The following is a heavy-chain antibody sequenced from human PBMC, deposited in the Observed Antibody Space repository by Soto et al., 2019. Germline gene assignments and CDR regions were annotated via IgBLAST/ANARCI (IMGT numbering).Heavy chain of an antibody. CDR2: IDSSGEK. J-gene: IGHJ5*02. CDR3: ARRHLAVAVSPWFDP. D-gene: IGHD6-19*01. V-gene: IGHV2-26*01. CDR1: GLSITDSEMG. Sequence: QVTLKESGPVLVKPTETLTLRCTVSGLSITDSEMGVSSIRQPPGQPLEWLAHIDSSGEKSYRTFLKSRLAISKGTSKSQIVLTMTNMDPADTATYYCARRHLAVAVSPWFDPWGQGIPVTVSS.